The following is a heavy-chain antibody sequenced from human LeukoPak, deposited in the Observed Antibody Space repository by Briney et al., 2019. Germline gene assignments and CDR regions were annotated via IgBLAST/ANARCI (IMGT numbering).Heavy chain of an antibody. J-gene: IGHJ5*01. CDR1: EYTFTGYY. Sequence: ASVKVSCKASEYTFTGYYMHWVRQAPGQGLEWMGWINPKSGGTNYAQKFQGRVTMTRDTSISTAYMELSRLRSDDTAVYYCARDNGGYCSGGRCYFGWFDSWGQGTLVTVSS. D-gene: IGHD2-15*01. CDR2: INPKSGGT. CDR3: ARDNGGYCSGGRCYFGWFDS. V-gene: IGHV1-2*02.